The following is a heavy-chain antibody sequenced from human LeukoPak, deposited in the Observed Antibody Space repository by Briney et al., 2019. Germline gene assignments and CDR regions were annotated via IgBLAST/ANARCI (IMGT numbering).Heavy chain of an antibody. J-gene: IGHJ5*02. D-gene: IGHD3-3*01. Sequence: PSGTLSFTCAVSGGSISSPNWWTWVRQPPGKGLEWIGEIYHGGSVNYNPSLKSRVTLSVDKSENQFSLTLTSVTAADTAVYYCVRGLNYDLHPWGQGTLVTVSS. V-gene: IGHV4-4*02. CDR1: GGSISSPNW. CDR3: VRGLNYDLHP. CDR2: IYHGGSV.